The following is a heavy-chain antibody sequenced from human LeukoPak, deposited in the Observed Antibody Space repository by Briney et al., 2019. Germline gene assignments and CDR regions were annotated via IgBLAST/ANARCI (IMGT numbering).Heavy chain of an antibody. CDR2: INGDGSSI. J-gene: IGHJ4*02. Sequence: GGSLRLSCAVSGFTFSSYWMHWVRQAPGKGLVWVSRINGDGSSITYADSVKGRFSMSRDNPKNTLYLQMNSLRAEDTAVYYCARTSEGGYFDYWGQGAVVTVSS. V-gene: IGHV3-74*01. D-gene: IGHD1-14*01. CDR1: GFTFSSYW. CDR3: ARTSEGGYFDY.